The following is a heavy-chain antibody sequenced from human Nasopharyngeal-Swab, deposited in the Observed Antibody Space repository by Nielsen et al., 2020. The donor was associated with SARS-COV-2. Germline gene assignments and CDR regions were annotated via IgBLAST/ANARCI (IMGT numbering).Heavy chain of an antibody. CDR2: INHSGST. CDR1: GGSFSGYY. Sequence: SETLSLTCAVYGGSFSGYYWSWIRQRPGKGLEWIGEINHSGSTNYNPSLTSRFTISVDTSKNQFSLKLSFVTAADTAVYYCARGDSGSGYYFDFWGQGTLVTVSS. J-gene: IGHJ4*02. V-gene: IGHV4-34*01. CDR3: ARGDSGSGYYFDF. D-gene: IGHD3-10*01.